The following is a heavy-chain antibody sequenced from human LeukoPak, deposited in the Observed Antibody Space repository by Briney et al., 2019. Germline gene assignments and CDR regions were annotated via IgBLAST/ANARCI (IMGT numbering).Heavy chain of an antibody. CDR2: IYYSGST. Sequence: SETLSLTCTVSGGSISSSSYYWGWIRQPPGKGLEWIGSIYYSGSTYYNPSLKSRVTISVDTSKNQFSLKLSSVIAADTAVYYCARDRLVSRSGMDVWGQGTTVTVSS. CDR3: ARDRLVSRSGMDV. D-gene: IGHD2/OR15-2a*01. J-gene: IGHJ6*02. V-gene: IGHV4-39*07. CDR1: GGSISSSSYY.